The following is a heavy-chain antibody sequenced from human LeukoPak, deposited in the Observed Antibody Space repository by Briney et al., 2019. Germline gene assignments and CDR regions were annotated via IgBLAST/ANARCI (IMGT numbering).Heavy chain of an antibody. V-gene: IGHV4-34*01. CDR2: INHSGST. D-gene: IGHD3-3*01. Sequence: SETLSPSCAVYGGSFSGYYWSWIRQPPGKGLEWIGEINHSGSTNYNPSLKSRVTISVDTSKNQFSLKLSSVTAADTAVYYCARGRVVPRYFDYWGQGTLVTVSS. CDR3: ARGRVVPRYFDY. CDR1: GGSFSGYY. J-gene: IGHJ4*02.